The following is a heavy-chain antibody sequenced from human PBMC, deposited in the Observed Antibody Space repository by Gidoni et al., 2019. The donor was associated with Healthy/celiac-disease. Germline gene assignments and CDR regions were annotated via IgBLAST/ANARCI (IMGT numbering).Heavy chain of an antibody. CDR3: ARDFYYDSSAYYYASPPGNY. V-gene: IGHV3-30-3*01. CDR1: GFPFSSYA. D-gene: IGHD3-22*01. J-gene: IGHJ4*02. Sequence: QVQLVESGGGVVQPGRSLRLSCAASGFPFSSYAMPWVRKAPGKGLEWVAVISYDGSNKYYADSVKGRFTISRDNSKNTLSLQMNSLRAEDTAVYYCARDFYYDSSAYYYASPPGNYWGQGTLVTVSS. CDR2: ISYDGSNK.